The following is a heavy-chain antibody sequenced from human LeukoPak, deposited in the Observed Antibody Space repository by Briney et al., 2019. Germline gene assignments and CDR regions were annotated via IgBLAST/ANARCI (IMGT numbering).Heavy chain of an antibody. D-gene: IGHD4-17*01. CDR2: IQPDGSAN. Sequence: GGSLRLSCAASGFIFKNYWMSWVRQAPGKGPEWVANIQPDGSANYYVDSVKGRFTIFRDKADNSLYLQMNSLRDEDAAVYYCATTTVSDLGRYTIFNYWGQGTLLIVSS. V-gene: IGHV3-7*01. CDR1: GFIFKNYW. CDR3: ATTTVSDLGRYTIFNY. J-gene: IGHJ4*02.